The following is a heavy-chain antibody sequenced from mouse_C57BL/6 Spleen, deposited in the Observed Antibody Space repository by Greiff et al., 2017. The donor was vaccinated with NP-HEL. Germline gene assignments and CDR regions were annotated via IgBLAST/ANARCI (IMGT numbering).Heavy chain of an antibody. Sequence: QVQLQQSGAELVRPGTSVKVSCKASGYAFTNYLIEWVKQRPGQGLEWIGVINPGSGGTNYNEKFKGKATLTADKSSSTAYMQLSSLTSEDSAVYFCARRSNYLYDMDYWGQGTSVTVSS. CDR2: INPGSGGT. CDR3: ARRSNYLYDMDY. CDR1: GYAFTNYL. J-gene: IGHJ4*01. V-gene: IGHV1-54*01. D-gene: IGHD2-5*01.